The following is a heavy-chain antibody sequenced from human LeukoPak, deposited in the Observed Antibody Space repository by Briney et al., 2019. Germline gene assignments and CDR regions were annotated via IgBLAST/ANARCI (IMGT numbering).Heavy chain of an antibody. Sequence: GGSLRLSCAASGFTFSGSGMSRVRQAPGKALEWISSSGDSDGSTYYADSLKGRFTISRDNSKNTLYLQMNNLRAEDTAVYYCAKGGCRGTCNPLAYWGQGALVTVSP. CDR2: SGDSDGST. V-gene: IGHV3-23*01. CDR1: GFTFSGSG. D-gene: IGHD2-15*01. J-gene: IGHJ4*02. CDR3: AKGGCRGTCNPLAY.